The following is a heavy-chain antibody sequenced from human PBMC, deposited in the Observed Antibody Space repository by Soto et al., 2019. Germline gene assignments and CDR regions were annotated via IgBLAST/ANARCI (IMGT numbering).Heavy chain of an antibody. Sequence: PGGSLRLSCAASGFTFSDYYMSWIRQAPGKGLERVSYISSSGSTIYYADSVKGRFTISRDNAKNSLYLQMNSLRAEDTAVYYCARSHLYYDSSGYPDYWGQGTLVTVSS. V-gene: IGHV3-11*01. D-gene: IGHD3-22*01. CDR3: ARSHLYYDSSGYPDY. CDR2: ISSSGSTI. J-gene: IGHJ4*02. CDR1: GFTFSDYY.